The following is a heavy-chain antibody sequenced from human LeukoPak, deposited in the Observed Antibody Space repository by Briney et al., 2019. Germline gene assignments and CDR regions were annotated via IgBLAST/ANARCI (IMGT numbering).Heavy chain of an antibody. CDR3: ARHPWSGYYNNWFDP. J-gene: IGHJ5*02. CDR1: GHSFTSYW. D-gene: IGHD3-3*01. V-gene: IGHV5-51*01. CDR2: IYPGDSDT. Sequence: GESLKISCKGSGHSFTSYWIGWVRQMPGKGLEWMGIIYPGDSDTRYSPSFQGQVTISADKSISTAYLQWSSLKASDTAMYYCARHPWSGYYNNWFDPWGQGTLVTVSS.